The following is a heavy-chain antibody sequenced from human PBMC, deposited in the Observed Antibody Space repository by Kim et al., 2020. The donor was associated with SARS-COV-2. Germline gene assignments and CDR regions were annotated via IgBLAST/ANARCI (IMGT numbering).Heavy chain of an antibody. D-gene: IGHD2-15*01. CDR3: ARVVVVAAANFAGLDV. CDR1: GYTFTTYA. CDR2: INAGNGNT. J-gene: IGHJ6*02. Sequence: ASVKVSCKASGYTFTTYAMHWVRQAPGQRLEWMGWINAGNGNTKYSQKFQGRVTITMDTSASTAYMELSSLRSEDTAVYYCARVVVVAAANFAGLDVCGQGTTVTVSS. V-gene: IGHV1-3*01.